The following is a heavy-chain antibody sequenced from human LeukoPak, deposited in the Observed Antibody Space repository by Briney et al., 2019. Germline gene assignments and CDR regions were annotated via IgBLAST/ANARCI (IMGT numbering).Heavy chain of an antibody. V-gene: IGHV4-39*07. Sequence: SETLSLTCTVSVGSISSSSYHWGWIRQPPGKGLEWIASIYYSGTTYYNPSLKSRVTISVDTSKNQFSLKLNSVTAADTAVYYCARSDSSGYNDYWGQGTLVTVSS. CDR3: ARSDSSGYNDY. J-gene: IGHJ4*02. D-gene: IGHD3-22*01. CDR1: VGSISSSSYH. CDR2: IYYSGTT.